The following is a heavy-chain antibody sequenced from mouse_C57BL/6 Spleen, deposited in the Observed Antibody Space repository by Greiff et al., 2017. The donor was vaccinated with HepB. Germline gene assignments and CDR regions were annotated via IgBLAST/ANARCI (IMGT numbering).Heavy chain of an antibody. CDR1: GYSITSGYY. J-gene: IGHJ1*03. CDR3: ARTVITTVVATGYFDV. V-gene: IGHV3-6*01. D-gene: IGHD1-1*01. CDR2: ISYDGSN. Sequence: ESGPGLVKPSQSLSLTCSVTGYSITSGYYWNWIRQFPGNKLEWMGYISYDGSNNYNPSLKNRISITRDTSKNQFFLKLNSVTTEDTATYYCARTVITTVVATGYFDVWGTVTTVTVSS.